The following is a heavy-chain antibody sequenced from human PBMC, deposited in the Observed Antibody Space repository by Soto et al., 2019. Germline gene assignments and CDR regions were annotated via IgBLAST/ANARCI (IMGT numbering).Heavy chain of an antibody. CDR3: AKEGYYEPSATPNDY. CDR1: GFTFSSYA. J-gene: IGHJ4*02. V-gene: IGHV3-23*01. Sequence: GGSLRLSCAASGFTFSSYAMSWVRQAPGKGLEWVSAISGSGGSTYYADSVKGRFTISRDNSKNTLYLQMNSLRAEDTAVYYCAKEGYYEPSATPNDYWSQGTLVTVSS. CDR2: ISGSGGST. D-gene: IGHD3-22*01.